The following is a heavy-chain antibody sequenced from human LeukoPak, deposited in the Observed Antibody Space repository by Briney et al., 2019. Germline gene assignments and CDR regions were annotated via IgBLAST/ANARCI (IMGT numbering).Heavy chain of an antibody. J-gene: IGHJ4*02. CDR1: GFTFSSYA. CDR3: ARHSGGCIYDY. D-gene: IGHD2-15*01. Sequence: GGSLRLSCAASGFTFSSYAMHWVRQAPGKGLEWVAVISYDGSNKYYADSVKGRFTISRDNSKNTLYLQMNSLRAEDTAVYYCARHSGGCIYDYWGQGTLVTVPS. V-gene: IGHV3-30*14. CDR2: ISYDGSNK.